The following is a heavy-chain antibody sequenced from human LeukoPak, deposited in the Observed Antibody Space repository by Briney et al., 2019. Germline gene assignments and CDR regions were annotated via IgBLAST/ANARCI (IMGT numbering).Heavy chain of an antibody. CDR2: ISSSSSYI. CDR1: GFTFSSYS. D-gene: IGHD3-10*01. J-gene: IGHJ4*02. CDR3: ARVLPDGENFGEFDY. V-gene: IGHV3-21*01. Sequence: GGSLRLSCAASGFTFSSYSMNWVRQAPGKGLEWVSSISSSSSYIYYADSVKGRFTISRDNAKNSLYLQMNSLRAEDTAVYYCARVLPDGENFGEFDYWGQGTLVTVSS.